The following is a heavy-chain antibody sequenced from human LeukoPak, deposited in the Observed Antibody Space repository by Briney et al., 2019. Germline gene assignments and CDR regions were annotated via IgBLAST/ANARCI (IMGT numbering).Heavy chain of an antibody. CDR2: INPNSGGT. J-gene: IGHJ2*01. Sequence: ASVKVSCKASGYTFTGYYMHWVRQAPGQGLEWMGWINPNSGGTNYAQKFQGRVTMTRDTSISTAYMELNSLRAEDTALYYCARMQGSGPIYWYFDLWGRGTLVTVSS. V-gene: IGHV1-2*02. D-gene: IGHD3-10*01. CDR3: ARMQGSGPIYWYFDL. CDR1: GYTFTGYY.